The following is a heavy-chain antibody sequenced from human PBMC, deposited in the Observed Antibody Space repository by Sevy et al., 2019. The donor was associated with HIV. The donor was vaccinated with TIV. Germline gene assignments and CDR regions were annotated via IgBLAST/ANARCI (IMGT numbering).Heavy chain of an antibody. CDR1: GGSVSSGSYY. D-gene: IGHD1-1*01. V-gene: IGHV4-61*01. CDR3: ARGTYYYYYGMDV. J-gene: IGHJ6*02. Sequence: SETLSLTCTVSGGSVSSGSYYWSWIRQPPGKGLEWIWYIYYSGSTNYNPSLKSRVTISVDTSKNQFSLKLSSVTAADTAVYYCARGTYYYYYGMDVWGQGTTVTVSS. CDR2: IYYSGST.